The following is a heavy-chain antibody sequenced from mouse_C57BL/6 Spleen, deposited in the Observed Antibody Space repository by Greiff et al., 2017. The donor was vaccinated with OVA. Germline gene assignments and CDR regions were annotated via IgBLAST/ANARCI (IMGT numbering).Heavy chain of an antibody. CDR3: ASSDYYGSSHFAY. J-gene: IGHJ3*01. V-gene: IGHV7-3*01. CDR1: GFTFTDYY. CDR2: IRNKANGYTT. Sequence: EVQLVESGGGLVQPGGSLSLSCAASGFTFTDYYMSWVRQPPGKALEWLGFIRNKANGYTTEYSASVKGRFTISRDNSQSILYLQMNALRAEDSATYYCASSDYYGSSHFAYWGQGTLVTVSA. D-gene: IGHD1-1*01.